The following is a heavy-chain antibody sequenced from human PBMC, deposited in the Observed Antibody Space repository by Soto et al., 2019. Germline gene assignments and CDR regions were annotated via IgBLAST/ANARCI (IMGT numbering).Heavy chain of an antibody. D-gene: IGHD3-3*01. Sequence: KPSETLSLTCTVSGGSISSYYWSWIRQPPGKGLEWIGYIYYSGSTNYNPSLKSRVTISVDTSKNQFSLKLSSVTAADTAVYYCARDQSRHYDFWSGYYNWFDPWGQGTLVTVSS. CDR1: GGSISSYY. CDR3: ARDQSRHYDFWSGYYNWFDP. V-gene: IGHV4-59*01. CDR2: IYYSGST. J-gene: IGHJ5*02.